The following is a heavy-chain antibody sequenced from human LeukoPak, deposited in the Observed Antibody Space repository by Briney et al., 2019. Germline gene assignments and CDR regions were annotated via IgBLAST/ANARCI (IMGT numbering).Heavy chain of an antibody. CDR3: ARHAAYYYEDY. D-gene: IGHD3-22*01. V-gene: IGHV4-39*01. CDR2: IFYSGST. J-gene: IGHJ4*02. Sequence: SGTLSLTCTVSRGSIGSGSYFWGWIRQPPGKGLEWIGTIFYSGSTYYNPSLKSRVTMSVDTSKNQFSLKLTSVTAADTAVHYCARHAAYYYEDYWGQGILVTVSS. CDR1: RGSIGSGSYF.